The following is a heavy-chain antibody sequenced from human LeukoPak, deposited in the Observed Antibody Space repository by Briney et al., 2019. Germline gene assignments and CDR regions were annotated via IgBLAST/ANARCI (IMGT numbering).Heavy chain of an antibody. J-gene: IGHJ4*02. CDR2: ISSSSSYI. V-gene: IGHV3-21*01. Sequence: GGSLRLSCAASGFTFGSYSMNWARQAPGKGLEWVSSISSSSSYIYYADSVKGRFTISRDNAKNSLYLQMNSLRAEDTAVYYCAKVRGSGRGYSGYDPKYYFDYWGQGTLVTVSS. CDR3: AKVRGSGRGYSGYDPKYYFDY. D-gene: IGHD5-12*01. CDR1: GFTFGSYS.